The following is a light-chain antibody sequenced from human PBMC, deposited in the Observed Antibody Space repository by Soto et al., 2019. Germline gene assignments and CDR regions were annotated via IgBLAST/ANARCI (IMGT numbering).Light chain of an antibody. V-gene: IGLV1-44*01. J-gene: IGLJ3*02. CDR2: ANN. CDR3: AAWEDSLKGCV. Sequence: QSVLTQPPSASGTPGQRVTISCSGSSSNIGSENVNWYQQVPGTAPKLLIYANNQRPSGVPDRFSVSKSGTSASLAIGGRESEDESDYCGAAWEDSLKGCVFGGGTELTVL. CDR1: SSNIGSEN.